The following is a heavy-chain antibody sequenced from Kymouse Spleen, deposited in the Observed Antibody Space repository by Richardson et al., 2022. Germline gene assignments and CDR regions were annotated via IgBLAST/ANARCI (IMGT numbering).Heavy chain of an antibody. CDR3: ARGGYNWNYDAFDI. J-gene: IGHJ3*02. Sequence: QVQLQQWGAGLLKPSETLSLTCAVYGGSFSGYYWSWIRQPPGKGLEWIGEINHSGSTNYNPSLKSRVTISVDTSKNQFSLKLSSVTAADTAVYYCARGGYNWNYDAFDIWGQGTMVTVSS. V-gene: IGHV4-34*01. CDR1: GGSFSGYY. CDR2: INHSGST. D-gene: IGHD1-7*01.